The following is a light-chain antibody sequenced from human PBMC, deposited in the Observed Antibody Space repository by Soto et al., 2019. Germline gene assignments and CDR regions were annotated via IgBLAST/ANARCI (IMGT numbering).Light chain of an antibody. CDR3: HQYNSYRT. Sequence: DIPMTQSPSTLSASVGDRVTITCRASQSISSWLAWYQQKPGKAPKLLIYKSSSLESGVPSRFSGSGSGTEFTLTISSLQPDDFATYYCHQYNSYRTFGQGTKVEIK. J-gene: IGKJ1*01. CDR1: QSISSW. CDR2: KSS. V-gene: IGKV1-5*03.